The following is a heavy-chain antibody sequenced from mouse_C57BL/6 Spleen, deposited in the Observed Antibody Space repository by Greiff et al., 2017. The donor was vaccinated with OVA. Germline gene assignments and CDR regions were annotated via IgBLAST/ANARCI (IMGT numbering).Heavy chain of an antibody. D-gene: IGHD3-2*02. CDR3: ARPLDSSGYWFAY. V-gene: IGHV1-19*01. CDR1: GYTFTDSY. Sequence: EVQLHQSGPVLVKPGASVKMSCKASGYTFTDSYMNWVKQSHGKSLEWIGVINPYNGGTSYNQKFKGKATLTVDKSSSTAYMELNSLTSEDSAVYYCARPLDSSGYWFAYWGQGTLVTVSA. CDR2: INPYNGGT. J-gene: IGHJ3*01.